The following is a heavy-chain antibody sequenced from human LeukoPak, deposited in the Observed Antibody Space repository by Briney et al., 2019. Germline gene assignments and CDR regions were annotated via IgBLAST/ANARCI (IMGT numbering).Heavy chain of an antibody. V-gene: IGHV3-11*04. CDR2: ISSSGSTI. Sequence: PGGSLRLSXAASGFTFSDYYMSWIRQAPGKGLEWVSYISSSGSTIYYADSVKGRFTISRDNAKNSLYLQMNSLRAEDTAVYYCARRGRSSGSDAFDIWGQGTMVTVSS. J-gene: IGHJ3*02. CDR1: GFTFSDYY. CDR3: ARRGRSSGSDAFDI. D-gene: IGHD3-22*01.